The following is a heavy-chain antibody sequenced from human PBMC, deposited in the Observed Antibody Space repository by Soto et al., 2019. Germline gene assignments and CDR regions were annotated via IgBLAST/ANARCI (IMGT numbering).Heavy chain of an antibody. D-gene: IGHD2-2*01. CDR3: VRESYPAKAFDI. Sequence: DVQLVAPGGGLVKPGESLRLSCAASGFTFSNYNINWVRQAPGKGLEWVSSIRRRSIDMYYADSEKGRFTISRDDAKNSLSLQMNGVRGEDTAVYFCVRESYPAKAFDIWGQGTMVTVSS. CDR1: GFTFSNYN. CDR2: IRRRSIDM. V-gene: IGHV3-21*01. J-gene: IGHJ3*02.